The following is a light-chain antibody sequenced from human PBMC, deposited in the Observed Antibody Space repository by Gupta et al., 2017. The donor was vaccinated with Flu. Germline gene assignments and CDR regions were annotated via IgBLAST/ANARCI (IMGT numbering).Light chain of an antibody. J-gene: IGKJ4*01. CDR1: QNINNY. CDR3: QQYNTFPLT. Sequence: PSSMSASVGDRVIISCRASQNINNYLAWFQQKPGKAPNSLIYGASRLQSGVPSRFSGSGSGTDFTLTIDNLQAEDFATYSCQQYNTFPLTFGGGTKVEI. CDR2: GAS. V-gene: IGKV1-16*01.